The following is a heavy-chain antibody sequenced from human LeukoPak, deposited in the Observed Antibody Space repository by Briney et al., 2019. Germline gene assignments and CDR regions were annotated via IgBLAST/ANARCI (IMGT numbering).Heavy chain of an antibody. Sequence: SETLSLTCAVYGGSFSGYYWSWIRQPPGKGLEWIGEINHSGSTNYNPSLKSRVTISVDTSKNQFSLKLSSVTAADTAVYYCARMAFSGYGSGSYLDYWGQGTLVTASS. V-gene: IGHV4-34*01. CDR2: INHSGST. CDR3: ARMAFSGYGSGSYLDY. J-gene: IGHJ4*02. CDR1: GGSFSGYY. D-gene: IGHD3-10*01.